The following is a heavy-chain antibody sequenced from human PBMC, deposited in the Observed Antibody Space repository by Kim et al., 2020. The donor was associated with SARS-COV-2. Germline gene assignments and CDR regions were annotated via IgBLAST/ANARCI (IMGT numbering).Heavy chain of an antibody. V-gene: IGHV3-33*01. Sequence: GGSLRLSCAASGFTFSNYGMHWVRQAPGKGLEWVAGIWYDGTNEDYVASVKGRFTISRDNSKDRLYVQMNRLRVEDTAVYYCARDPRTFSGYFDLWGQRTLVTVSP. CDR2: IWYDGTNE. CDR3: ARDPRTFSGYFDL. CDR1: GFTFSNYG. D-gene: IGHD3-9*01. J-gene: IGHJ1*01.